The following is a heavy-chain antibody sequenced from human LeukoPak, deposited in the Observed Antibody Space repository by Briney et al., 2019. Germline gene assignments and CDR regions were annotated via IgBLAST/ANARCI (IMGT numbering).Heavy chain of an antibody. Sequence: PGGSLRLSCAASGFTFSSYSMNWVRQAPGKGLEWVSSISSSSSYIYYAGSVKGRFTISRDNAKNSLYLQMNSLRAEDTAVYYCARDSSYYAFDYWGQGTLVTVSS. CDR1: GFTFSSYS. CDR3: ARDSSYYAFDY. V-gene: IGHV3-21*01. J-gene: IGHJ4*02. CDR2: ISSSSSYI. D-gene: IGHD3-10*01.